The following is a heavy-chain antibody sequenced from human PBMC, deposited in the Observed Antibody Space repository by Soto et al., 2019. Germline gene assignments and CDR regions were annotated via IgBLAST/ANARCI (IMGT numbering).Heavy chain of an antibody. J-gene: IGHJ1*01. CDR3: ARGYCGFDSCPLDF. CDR2: INTYNGDT. D-gene: IGHD2-21*02. CDR1: GYIFSSFG. V-gene: IGHV1-18*01. Sequence: HVQLVQSGDEVMKPGASVKVSCKASGYIFSSFGISWVRQVPGQGLEWMGWINTYNGDTNYGQKFQGRVTMTTDTSTSTAYMELRSLRSDETAVYYCARGYCGFDSCPLDFWGQGTLVTVSS.